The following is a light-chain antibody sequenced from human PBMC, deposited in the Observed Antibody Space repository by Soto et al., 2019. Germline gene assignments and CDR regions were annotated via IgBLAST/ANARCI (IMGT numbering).Light chain of an antibody. CDR3: QQYNDWRT. CDR1: RSVSSN. CDR2: SAS. Sequence: EVVMTQSPATLSVSPGERVTLSCRASRSVSSNLAWYQQKPGQAPRLLIYSASTRATGIPARFSGTGSGTEFTLTISSLQSEDVAVYYCQQYNDWRTFGQGTKLEI. J-gene: IGKJ2*01. V-gene: IGKV3-15*01.